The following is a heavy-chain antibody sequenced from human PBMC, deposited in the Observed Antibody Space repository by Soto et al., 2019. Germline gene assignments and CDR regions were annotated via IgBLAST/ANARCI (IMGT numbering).Heavy chain of an antibody. Sequence: EVQLSESGGDLRQPGGSLRLSCAASGFTFTNYAMTWVRQTPGKGLEWVSGISASGGLKYYADSVRGRFTVSRDNSKNTLFLQMNSLRDEDSAVYYCAKDAYTPIRTTAHDAGGLDHWGRGTLVTVSS. J-gene: IGHJ4*02. V-gene: IGHV3-23*01. CDR2: ISASGGLK. CDR3: AKDAYTPIRTTAHDAGGLDH. D-gene: IGHD4-4*01. CDR1: GFTFTNYA.